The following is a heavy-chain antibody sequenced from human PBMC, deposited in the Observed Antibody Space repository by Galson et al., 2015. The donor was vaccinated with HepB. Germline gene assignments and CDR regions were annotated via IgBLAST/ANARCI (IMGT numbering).Heavy chain of an antibody. CDR1: GFTFSSYA. CDR3: AKDWSRYCGGDCLYYFDY. CDR2: ISGSGGST. J-gene: IGHJ4*02. Sequence: SLRLSCAASGFTFSSYAMSWVRQAPGKGLEWVSAISGSGGSTYYADSVKGRFTISRDNSKNTLYLQMNSLRAEDTAVYYCAKDWSRYCGGDCLYYFDYWGQGTLVTVSS. V-gene: IGHV3-23*01. D-gene: IGHD2-21*02.